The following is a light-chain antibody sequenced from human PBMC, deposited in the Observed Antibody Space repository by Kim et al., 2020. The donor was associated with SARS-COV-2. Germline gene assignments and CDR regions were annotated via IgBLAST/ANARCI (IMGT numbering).Light chain of an antibody. CDR2: RND. J-gene: IGLJ3*02. V-gene: IGLV1-44*01. Sequence: GHRVTISWSGSNVRIGSNPISWYQQVPGAAPNLLIYRNDQRPSGVPDRFAGSKSGTSASLAISGLQAEDEADYYCALWDNSLNGRVFGGGTKLTVL. CDR3: ALWDNSLNGRV. CDR1: NVRIGSNP.